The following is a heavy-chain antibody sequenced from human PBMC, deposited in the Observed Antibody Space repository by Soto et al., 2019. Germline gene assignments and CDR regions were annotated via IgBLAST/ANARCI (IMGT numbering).Heavy chain of an antibody. Sequence: GGSLSLSCAASGFTFSSYAMHWVRQAPGKGLEWVAVISYDGSNKYYADSVKGRFTISRDNSKNTLYLQMNSLRAEDTAVYYCARDRRDGYNSFDYWGQGTLVTVSS. V-gene: IGHV3-30*04. D-gene: IGHD5-12*01. CDR2: ISYDGSNK. CDR3: ARDRRDGYNSFDY. CDR1: GFTFSSYA. J-gene: IGHJ4*02.